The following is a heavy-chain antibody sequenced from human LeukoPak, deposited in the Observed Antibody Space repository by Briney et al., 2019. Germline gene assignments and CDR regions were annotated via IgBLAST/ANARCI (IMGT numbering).Heavy chain of an antibody. J-gene: IGHJ5*02. Sequence: SVKVSCKASGGTFSSYAISWVRQAPGQGLEWMGRIIPILGIANYAQKFQGRVTMTRDTSISTAYMERSSLKTDDTAVYYCARLTAPVTWGQGTLVTVSS. CDR1: GGTFSSYA. CDR2: IIPILGIA. CDR3: ARLTAPVT. V-gene: IGHV1-69*04. D-gene: IGHD6-13*01.